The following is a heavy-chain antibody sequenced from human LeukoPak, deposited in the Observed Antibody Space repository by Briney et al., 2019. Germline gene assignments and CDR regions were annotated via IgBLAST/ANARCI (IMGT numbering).Heavy chain of an antibody. J-gene: IGHJ4*02. D-gene: IGHD6-19*01. CDR1: GLTFSGYD. CDR3: AKDLRRGVVAVAGTGFDY. V-gene: IGHV3-30*18. CDR2: MSYGGQNE. Sequence: GGSPRLSCAASGLTFSGYDMHWVRQAPGKGPEWVAVMSYGGQNERYADSVKGRFTVSRDNPKNTVYLEMNSLRAEDTAVYYCAKDLRRGVVAVAGTGFDYWGQGTLVTVSS.